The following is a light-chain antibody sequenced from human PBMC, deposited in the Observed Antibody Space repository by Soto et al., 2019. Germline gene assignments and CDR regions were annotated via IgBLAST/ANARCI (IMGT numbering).Light chain of an antibody. CDR1: QSSNW. CDR2: KAS. J-gene: IGKJ1*01. Sequence: DIQMTQSPSTLSASVGDTVTITCRASQSSNWLAWYQQRPGKAPNLLIYKASSLEGGVPSRFSGSGSGTDFTLTISSLQPDDFATYYCQQYNTYPWTFGQGNRVE. CDR3: QQYNTYPWT. V-gene: IGKV1-5*03.